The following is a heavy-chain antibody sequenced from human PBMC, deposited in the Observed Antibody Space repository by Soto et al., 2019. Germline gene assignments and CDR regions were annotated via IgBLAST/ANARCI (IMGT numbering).Heavy chain of an antibody. Sequence: GGSLRLSCAASGFTFSSYWMHWVRQAPGKGLVWVSRINSDGSSTSYADSVKGRFTISRDNAKNTLYLQMNSLRAEDTAVYYCASPDYGDYANYFDYWGQGTLVTVSS. CDR3: ASPDYGDYANYFDY. CDR2: INSDGSST. D-gene: IGHD4-17*01. J-gene: IGHJ4*02. V-gene: IGHV3-74*01. CDR1: GFTFSSYW.